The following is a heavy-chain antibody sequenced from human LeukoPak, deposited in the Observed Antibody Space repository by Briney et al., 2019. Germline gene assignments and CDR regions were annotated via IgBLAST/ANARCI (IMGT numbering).Heavy chain of an antibody. J-gene: IGHJ4*02. CDR1: GGSFSGYY. Sequence: SETLSLTCAVYGGSFSGYYWSWIRQHPGKGLEWIGYIYYSGSTYYNPSLKSRVTISVDTSKNQFSLKLSSVTAADTAVYYCARNRDYWGQGTLVTVSS. CDR3: ARNRDY. D-gene: IGHD1-14*01. CDR2: IYYSGST. V-gene: IGHV4-31*11.